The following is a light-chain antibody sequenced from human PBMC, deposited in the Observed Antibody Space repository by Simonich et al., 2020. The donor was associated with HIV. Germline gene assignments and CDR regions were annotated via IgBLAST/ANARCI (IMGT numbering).Light chain of an antibody. V-gene: IGLV4-60*03. CDR3: ETWDSNTLV. Sequence: QPVLTQSSSASASLGSSVRLTCTLSSGHISYIIAWHQQQPGKAPRLLMKLENSGGYNKGSGVPDRFSGSSSGADRYLTLSNLQSEDEAEYYCETWDSNTLVFGGGTKLTVL. CDR2: LENSGGY. J-gene: IGLJ3*02. CDR1: SGHISYI.